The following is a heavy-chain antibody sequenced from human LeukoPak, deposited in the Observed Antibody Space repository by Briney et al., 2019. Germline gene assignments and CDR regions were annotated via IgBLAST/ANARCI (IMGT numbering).Heavy chain of an antibody. CDR1: GYTFTGYY. J-gene: IGHJ4*02. Sequence: GASVKVSCKASGYTFTGYYMHWVRQAPGQGLEWMGWINPNSGGTNYAQKFQGRVTMTRDTSIGTASMELSRLRPDDTAVYYCARVFMPDSGSYYGFDYWGQGTLVTVSS. CDR3: ARVFMPDSGSYYGFDY. CDR2: INPNSGGT. D-gene: IGHD1-26*01. V-gene: IGHV1-2*02.